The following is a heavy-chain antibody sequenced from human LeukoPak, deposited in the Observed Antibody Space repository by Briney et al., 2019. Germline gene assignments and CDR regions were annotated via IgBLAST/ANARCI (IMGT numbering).Heavy chain of an antibody. CDR1: GFTFSSYE. J-gene: IGHJ4*02. CDR2: ISGSGGST. D-gene: IGHD5-18*01. CDR3: ASETAMAFDY. Sequence: GGSLRLSCAASGFTFSSYEMNWVRQAPGKGLEWVSAISGSGGSTYYADSVKGRFTISRDNSKNTLYLQMNSLRAEDTAVYYCASETAMAFDYWGQGTLVTVSS. V-gene: IGHV3-23*01.